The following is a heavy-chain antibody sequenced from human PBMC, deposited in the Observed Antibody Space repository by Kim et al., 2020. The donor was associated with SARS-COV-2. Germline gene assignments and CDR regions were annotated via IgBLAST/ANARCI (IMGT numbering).Heavy chain of an antibody. CDR3: ANRYSYGSYFDY. D-gene: IGHD5-18*01. V-gene: IGHV3-23*01. J-gene: IGHJ4*02. Sequence: YYADSVKGRFTISRDNSKNTLYLQMNSLRAEDTAVYYCANRYSYGSYFDYWGQGTRVTVSS.